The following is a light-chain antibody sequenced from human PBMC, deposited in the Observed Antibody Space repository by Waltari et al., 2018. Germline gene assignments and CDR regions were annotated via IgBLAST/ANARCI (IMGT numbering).Light chain of an antibody. V-gene: IGKV3-11*01. CDR3: QHRSNWPLFT. Sequence: LTQSPATLSLSPGERATLSCRASQSVSSYLAWYRQKPGQAPRLLIYDASNRATGIPARFSGSGSGTDFTLTISSLEPEDFAVYYCQHRSNWPLFTFGPGTKVDFK. CDR2: DAS. CDR1: QSVSSY. J-gene: IGKJ3*01.